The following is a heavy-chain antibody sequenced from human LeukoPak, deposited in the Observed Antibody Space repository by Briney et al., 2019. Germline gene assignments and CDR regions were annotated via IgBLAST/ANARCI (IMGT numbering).Heavy chain of an antibody. CDR2: IRSDRSDK. J-gene: IGHJ5*02. Sequence: GGSLRLSCAASGFTFSSYGMHWVRQPPGEGLEWVAFIRSDRSDKYYADSVKGRFTISRDNSKNTLYLQMNSLRAEDTAVYYCAKPSPITIFGVDYNYFDPWGQGTLVSVSS. CDR1: GFTFSSYG. CDR3: AKPSPITIFGVDYNYFDP. D-gene: IGHD3-3*01. V-gene: IGHV3-30*02.